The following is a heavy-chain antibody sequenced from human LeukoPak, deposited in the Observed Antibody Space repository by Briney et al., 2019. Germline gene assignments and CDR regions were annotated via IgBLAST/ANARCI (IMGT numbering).Heavy chain of an antibody. D-gene: IGHD1-14*01. CDR3: TANQDYYYYMDV. CDR1: GFTFSSYE. J-gene: IGHJ6*03. Sequence: PGGSLRLSCAASGFTFSSYEMNWVRQASGKGLEWVGRIRSKANSYATAYAASVKGRFTISRDDSKNTAYLQMNSLKTEDTAVYYCTANQDYYYYMDVWGKGTTVTVSS. V-gene: IGHV3-73*01. CDR2: IRSKANSYAT.